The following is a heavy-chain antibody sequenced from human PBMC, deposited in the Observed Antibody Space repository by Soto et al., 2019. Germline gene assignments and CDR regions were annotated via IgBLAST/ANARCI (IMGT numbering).Heavy chain of an antibody. D-gene: IGHD3-22*01. Sequence: PSETLSLTCTVSGGSISSGGYYWSWIRQHPGKGLEWIGYIYYSGSTYYNPSLKSRVTISVDTSKNQFSLKLSSVTAADTAVYYCARAATYYYDSSGYYPYHYYGMDVWGQGTTVTVSS. CDR3: ARAATYYYDSSGYYPYHYYGMDV. V-gene: IGHV4-31*03. J-gene: IGHJ6*02. CDR1: GGSISSGGYY. CDR2: IYYSGST.